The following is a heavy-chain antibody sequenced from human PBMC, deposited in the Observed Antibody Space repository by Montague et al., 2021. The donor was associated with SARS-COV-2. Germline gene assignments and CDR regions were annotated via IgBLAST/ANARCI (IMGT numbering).Heavy chain of an antibody. J-gene: IGHJ4*02. CDR1: GDSVSSNIAT. V-gene: IGHV6-1*01. Sequence: CAISGDSVSSNIATWNWDRQTPSRRLDWLVMTYYRSKWYNDYAESVKSRITIDPDTSKHQFSLHLNSVTPEDTAVYYCARIPVGSKYYFDFWGQGTLVTVSS. CDR3: ARIPVGSKYYFDF. D-gene: IGHD2-2*01. CDR2: TYYRSKWYN.